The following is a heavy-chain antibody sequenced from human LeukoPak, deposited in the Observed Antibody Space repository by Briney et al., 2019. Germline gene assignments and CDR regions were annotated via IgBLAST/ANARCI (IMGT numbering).Heavy chain of an antibody. CDR1: GFTFSSYG. Sequence: GGSLRLSCAASGFTFSSYGMHWVRQAPGKGLEWVAVISYDGSNKYYADSVKGRFTISRDNSKNTLYLQMNSLRAEDTAVYYCAKDSPLVVITTGYFDYWGQGTLVTVSS. V-gene: IGHV3-30*18. CDR3: AKDSPLVVITTGYFDY. D-gene: IGHD3-22*01. CDR2: ISYDGSNK. J-gene: IGHJ4*02.